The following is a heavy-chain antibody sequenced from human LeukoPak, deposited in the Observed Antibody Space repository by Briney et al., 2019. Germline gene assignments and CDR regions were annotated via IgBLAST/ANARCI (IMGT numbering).Heavy chain of an antibody. D-gene: IGHD2-2*01. V-gene: IGHV3-33*01. Sequence: GGSLRLSCAASGFTFSNYGMHWVRQAPGRGLEWVTIIWYDGRNQYYADSVKGRFTISRDNSKNTPYLQMNSLRVEDTAVYYCARDDCSTPSCYGYWGQGTLVTVSS. CDR3: ARDDCSTPSCYGY. J-gene: IGHJ4*02. CDR2: IWYDGRNQ. CDR1: GFTFSNYG.